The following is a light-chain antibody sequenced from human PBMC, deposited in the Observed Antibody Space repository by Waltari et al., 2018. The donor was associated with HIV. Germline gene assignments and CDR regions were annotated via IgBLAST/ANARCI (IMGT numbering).Light chain of an antibody. CDR1: QIITTY. CDR2: AAS. Sequence: DIQMTQSRSSLSASVGDTVTIPCRASQIITTYLKWYQQNPGRVPRVLIYAASTLQDGVPSRFSGSGSGTDFTLTIRSLQPEDSATYFCQQSFTIPRTFAQGTKVEIK. J-gene: IGKJ1*01. CDR3: QQSFTIPRT. V-gene: IGKV1-39*01.